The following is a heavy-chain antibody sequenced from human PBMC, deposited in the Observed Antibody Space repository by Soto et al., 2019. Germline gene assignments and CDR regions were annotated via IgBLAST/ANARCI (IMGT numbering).Heavy chain of an antibody. CDR3: ARAPSGSGGSTSLYDY. J-gene: IGHJ4*02. V-gene: IGHV3-11*01. D-gene: IGHD2-2*01. CDR1: GFTFSDYY. CDR2: ISSSGTAI. Sequence: RLSCAASGFTFSDYYMNWIRQSPGKGLEWVSYISSSGTAIYYADSVKGRFTVSRDNAKNSLFLQMNSLRAEDTAVYYCARAPSGSGGSTSLYDYWGQGMLVTVSS.